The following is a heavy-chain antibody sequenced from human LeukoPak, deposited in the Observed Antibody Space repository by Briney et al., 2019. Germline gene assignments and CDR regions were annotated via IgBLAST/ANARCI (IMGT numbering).Heavy chain of an antibody. CDR1: GGSISSSSYY. Sequence: PSETLSLTCTVSGGSISSSSYYWGWIRQPPGKGLEWIGSIYYSWSTYYNPSLKSRVTISVDTSKNQFSLKLSSVTAADTAVYYCARRMPYCSSTSCHRYYFDYWGQGTLVTVSS. V-gene: IGHV4-39*01. CDR2: IYYSWST. D-gene: IGHD2-2*01. J-gene: IGHJ4*02. CDR3: ARRMPYCSSTSCHRYYFDY.